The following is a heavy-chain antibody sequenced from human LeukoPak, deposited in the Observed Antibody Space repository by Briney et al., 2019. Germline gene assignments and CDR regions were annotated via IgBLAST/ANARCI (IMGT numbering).Heavy chain of an antibody. CDR2: ISAYNGNT. V-gene: IGHV1-18*01. D-gene: IGHD1-20*01. CDR3: ARDLDNRNDLYYLDW. CDR1: GYTFTSYG. J-gene: IGHJ4*02. Sequence: ASVKVSCKASGYTFTSYGISWVRQAPGQGLEWMGWISAYNGNTIYAQKLQGRVTMTADTSTSTAYMELRSLRSDDTAVYYCARDLDNRNDLYYLDWWGQGTLVTVSS.